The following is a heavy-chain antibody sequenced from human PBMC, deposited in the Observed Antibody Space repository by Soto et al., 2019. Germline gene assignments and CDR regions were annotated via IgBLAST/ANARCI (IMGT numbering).Heavy chain of an antibody. Sequence: GGSLRLSCAASGFTFSSYAMSWVRQAPGKGLEWVSAISGSGGSTYYADSVKGRFTISRDNSKNTLYLQMNSLRAEDTAVYYCAREPPADIVVVVAAQGWFDPWGQGTLVTVS. V-gene: IGHV3-23*01. CDR3: AREPPADIVVVVAAQGWFDP. J-gene: IGHJ5*02. D-gene: IGHD2-15*01. CDR1: GFTFSSYA. CDR2: ISGSGGST.